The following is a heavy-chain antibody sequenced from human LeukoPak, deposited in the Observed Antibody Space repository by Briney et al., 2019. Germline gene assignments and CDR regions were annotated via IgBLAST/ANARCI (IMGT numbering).Heavy chain of an antibody. J-gene: IGHJ4*02. D-gene: IGHD3-10*01. V-gene: IGHV4-39*07. CDR3: AGLPYYGSGTVSGTFDY. CDR1: GGSISSSSYY. CDR2: IYYSGST. Sequence: SETLSLTCTVSGGSISSSSYYWGWIRQPPGKGLEWIGSIYYSGSTYYNPSLKSRVTISVDTSKNQFSLKLSSVTAADTAVYYCAGLPYYGSGTVSGTFDYWGQGTLVTVSS.